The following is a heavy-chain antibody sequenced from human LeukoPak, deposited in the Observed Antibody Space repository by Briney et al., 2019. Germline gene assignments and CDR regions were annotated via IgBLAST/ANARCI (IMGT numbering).Heavy chain of an antibody. V-gene: IGHV4-59*12. Sequence: PSVTLSLTCTVSGGSISSYYWSWLRQPPGKGLEWSGYIYYSGSTNYNPSLKSRVTISVDTSKNQFSLKLSSVPASDTAVYSCVRASYQVAAGLFDYWCQGTLVPVS. D-gene: IGHD6-13*01. CDR2: IYYSGST. J-gene: IGHJ4*02. CDR1: GGSISSYY. CDR3: VRASYQVAAGLFDY.